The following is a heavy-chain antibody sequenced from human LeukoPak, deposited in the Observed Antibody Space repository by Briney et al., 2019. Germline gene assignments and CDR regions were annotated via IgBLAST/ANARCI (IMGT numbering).Heavy chain of an antibody. D-gene: IGHD3-10*01. Sequence: GRSLRLSCAASGFTFSSYGMHWVRQAPGKGLEWVAVIWYDGSNKYYADSVKGRFTISRDNSKNTLYLQMNSLRADDTAVYYCARGSSLGVTAFDIWGQGTMVTVSS. V-gene: IGHV3-33*08. CDR3: ARGSSLGVTAFDI. CDR2: IWYDGSNK. J-gene: IGHJ3*02. CDR1: GFTFSSYG.